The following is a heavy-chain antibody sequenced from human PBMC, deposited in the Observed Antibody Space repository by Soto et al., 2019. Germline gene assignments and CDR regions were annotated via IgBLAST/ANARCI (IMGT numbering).Heavy chain of an antibody. CDR3: ARSVGDYYYGMDV. CDR2: IYYSGST. D-gene: IGHD1-26*01. CDR1: GGSISSYY. V-gene: IGHV4-59*04. J-gene: IGHJ6*02. Sequence: SETLSLTCTVSGGSISSYYWSWIRQPPGKGLEWIGYIYYSGSTYYNPSLRSRVTIYVDASKNQFSVKVSSVTATDTAVYYCARSVGDYYYGMDVWGQGTTVTVSS.